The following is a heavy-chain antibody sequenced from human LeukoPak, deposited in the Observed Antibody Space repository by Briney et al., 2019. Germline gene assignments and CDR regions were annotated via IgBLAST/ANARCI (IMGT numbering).Heavy chain of an antibody. D-gene: IGHD6-19*01. CDR3: ARSVSSGWYAFDP. J-gene: IGHJ5*02. V-gene: IGHV4-59*12. CDR1: GGSISSYY. CDR2: IYYSGST. Sequence: SETLSLTCTVSGGSISSYYWSWIRQPPGKGLEWIGYIYYSGSTNYNPSLKSRVTMSVDTSKNQFSLKLSSVTAADTAIYYCARSVSSGWYAFDPWGQGTLVTVSS.